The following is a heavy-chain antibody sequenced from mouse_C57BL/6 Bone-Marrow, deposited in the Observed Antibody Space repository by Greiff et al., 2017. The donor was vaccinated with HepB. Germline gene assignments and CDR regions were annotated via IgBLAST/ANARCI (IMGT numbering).Heavy chain of an antibody. CDR3: ARGAYYSGDY. V-gene: IGHV5-4*03. J-gene: IGHJ2*01. D-gene: IGHD1-1*01. Sequence: VMLVESGGGLVKPGGSLKLSCAASGFTFSSYAMSWVRQTPEKRLEWVAPISEGVSYTYYPDNVKGRFTISRDNAQNNLYLQMSHLKSEDTAMYYCARGAYYSGDYWGQGTTLTVSS. CDR1: GFTFSSYA. CDR2: ISEGVSYT.